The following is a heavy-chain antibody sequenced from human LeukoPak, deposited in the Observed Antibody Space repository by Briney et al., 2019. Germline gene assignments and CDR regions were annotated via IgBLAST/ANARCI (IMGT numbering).Heavy chain of an antibody. CDR3: AREVRANYFDY. D-gene: IGHD1-26*01. V-gene: IGHV3-74*01. CDR2: INSDGSST. CDR1: AFTFSSYW. J-gene: IGHJ4*02. Sequence: PVGSLRLSCAASAFTFSSYWMHWVRQAPGKGLVWVSRINSDGSSTSYADSVKGRFTISRDNAKNTLYLQMNSLRAEDTAVYYCAREVRANYFDYWGQGTLVTVSS.